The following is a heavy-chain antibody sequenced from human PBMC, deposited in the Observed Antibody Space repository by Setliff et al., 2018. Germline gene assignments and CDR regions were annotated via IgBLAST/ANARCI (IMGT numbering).Heavy chain of an antibody. CDR2: IYYSGST. CDR1: GGSISSSSYY. Sequence: SETLSLTCTVSGGSISSSSYYWGWIRQPPGKGLEWIGSIYYSGSTYYNPSLRSRVTISVDTSKNQFSLKLSSVTAADTAVYYCARDPLRVVVTSDAFDIWGQGTMVTVSS. CDR3: ARDPLRVVVTSDAFDI. V-gene: IGHV4-39*07. J-gene: IGHJ3*02. D-gene: IGHD3-22*01.